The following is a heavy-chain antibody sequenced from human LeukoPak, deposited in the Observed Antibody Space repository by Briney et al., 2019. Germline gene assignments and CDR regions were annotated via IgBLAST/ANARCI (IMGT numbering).Heavy chain of an antibody. Sequence: SETLSLTCAVYGGSFSGYYWSWIRQPPGKGLEWIGEINHSGSTNYNPSLKSRVTISVDTSKNQFSLKLSSVTAADTAVYYCARGRRVPDAFDIWGQGTMVTVSS. CDR3: ARGRRVPDAFDI. J-gene: IGHJ3*02. V-gene: IGHV4-34*01. CDR1: GGSFSGYY. CDR2: INHSGST. D-gene: IGHD2-2*01.